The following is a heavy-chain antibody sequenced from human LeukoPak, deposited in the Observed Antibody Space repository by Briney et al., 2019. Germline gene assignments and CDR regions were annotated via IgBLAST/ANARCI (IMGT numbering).Heavy chain of an antibody. CDR2: INPNSGGT. Sequence: ASVKVSCKASGYTFTGYYMHWVRQAPGQGLEWMGWINPNSGGTNYAQKFQGRVTMTRDTSISTAYMELSRLRSDDTVVYYCARGGGIVVVPASPFDYWGQGTLVTVSS. J-gene: IGHJ4*02. CDR1: GYTFTGYY. D-gene: IGHD2-2*01. V-gene: IGHV1-2*02. CDR3: ARGGGIVVVPASPFDY.